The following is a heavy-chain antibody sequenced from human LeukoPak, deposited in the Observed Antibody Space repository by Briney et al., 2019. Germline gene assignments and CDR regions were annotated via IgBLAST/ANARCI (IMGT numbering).Heavy chain of an antibody. CDR1: GFTFSSYS. V-gene: IGHV3-48*04. D-gene: IGHD4-23*01. CDR2: ISSSSTI. J-gene: IGHJ4*02. Sequence: GGSLRLSCAASGFTFSSYSMNWVRQAPGKGLEWVSYISSSSTIYYADSVKGRFTISRDNAKNSLYLQMNSLRAEDTAVYYCARDHGGNSYWGQGTLVTVSS. CDR3: ARDHGGNSY.